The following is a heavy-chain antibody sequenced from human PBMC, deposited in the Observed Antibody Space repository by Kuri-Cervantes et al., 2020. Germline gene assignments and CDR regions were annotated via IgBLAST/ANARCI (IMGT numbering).Heavy chain of an antibody. Sequence: GGSLRLSCAASGFTFSSYAMSWVRQAPGKGLEWVSAISGSGGSTYYADSVKGRFTISRDNAKNSLYLQMNSLRAEDTALYFCAREYCSASSCYSGIGDYWGQGTLVTVSS. J-gene: IGHJ4*02. CDR2: ISGSGGST. CDR1: GFTFSSYA. CDR3: AREYCSASSCYSGIGDY. V-gene: IGHV3-23*01. D-gene: IGHD2-15*01.